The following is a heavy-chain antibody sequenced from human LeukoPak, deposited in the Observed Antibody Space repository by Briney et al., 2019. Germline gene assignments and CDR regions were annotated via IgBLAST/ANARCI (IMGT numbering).Heavy chain of an antibody. CDR2: IYHTGNT. Sequence: SETLSLTCAVSGGSISSSNWWSWVRQPPGKGLEWIGEIYHTGNTNYNPSLKSRVTISVDKSKNQFSLKLSSVTAADTAVYYCARGASGSFNDAFDIWGQGTMVTVSS. J-gene: IGHJ3*02. CDR1: GGSISSSNW. CDR3: ARGASGSFNDAFDI. D-gene: IGHD1-26*01. V-gene: IGHV4-4*02.